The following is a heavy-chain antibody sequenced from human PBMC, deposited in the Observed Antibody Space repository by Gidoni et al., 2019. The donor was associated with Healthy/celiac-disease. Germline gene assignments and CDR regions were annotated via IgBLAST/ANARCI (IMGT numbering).Heavy chain of an antibody. CDR3: ARGHKIQLWLRY. D-gene: IGHD5-18*01. J-gene: IGHJ4*02. Sequence: QPPGKGLEWIGEINHSGSTNYNPSLKSRVTISVDTSKNQFSLKLSSVTAADTAVYYCARGHKIQLWLRYWGQGTLVTVSS. CDR2: INHSGST. V-gene: IGHV4-34*01.